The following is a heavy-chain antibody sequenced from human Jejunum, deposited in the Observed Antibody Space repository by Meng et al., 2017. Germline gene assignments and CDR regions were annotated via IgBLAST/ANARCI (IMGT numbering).Heavy chain of an antibody. J-gene: IGHJ4*02. CDR3: AKDWWELLFAF. CDR1: GFTFSSYA. CDR2: ISGSGGNT. V-gene: IGHV3-23*04. Sequence: GRVVGLGGGLVQAGGSLSSACSASGFTFSSYAMSWVRQAPGKGLEWVSGISGSGGNTYYADSVKGRFTISRDNSKNTLYLQMNSLRAEDTAVYYCAKDWWELLFAFWGQGTLVTVSS. D-gene: IGHD1-26*01.